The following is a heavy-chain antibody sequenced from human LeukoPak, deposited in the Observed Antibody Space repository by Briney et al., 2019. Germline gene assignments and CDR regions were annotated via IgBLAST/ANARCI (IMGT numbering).Heavy chain of an antibody. CDR1: GFTFSTYS. V-gene: IGHV3-21*01. CDR3: ARDGVGHCSGGSCSHFDY. D-gene: IGHD2-15*01. J-gene: IGHJ4*02. CDR2: IFSSSSYI. Sequence: GGSLRLSCAASGFTFSTYSMNWVRHALGGGLEWGSSIFSSSSYIYYADSVKGRFSISRDNAKNSLYLQMNSLRAEDTAVYYCARDGVGHCSGGSCSHFDYWGQGTLVTVSS.